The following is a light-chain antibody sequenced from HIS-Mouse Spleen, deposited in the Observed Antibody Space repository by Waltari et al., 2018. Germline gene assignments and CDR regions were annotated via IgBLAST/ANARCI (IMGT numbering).Light chain of an antibody. V-gene: IGKV1-8*01. CDR2: AAS. CDR1: QGISSY. Sequence: AIRMTQSPSSFSASTGDRVTITCRASQGISSYLAWYQQKPGKAPKLLIYAASTLQSGVPSRFSGSGSGTDFTLTISCQQSEDFATYYCQQYYSYPLTFGPGTKVDIK. CDR3: QQYYSYPLT. J-gene: IGKJ3*01.